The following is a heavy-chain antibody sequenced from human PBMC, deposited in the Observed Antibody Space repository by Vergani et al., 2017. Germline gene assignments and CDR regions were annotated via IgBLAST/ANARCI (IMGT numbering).Heavy chain of an antibody. CDR1: GFTFSSYG. V-gene: IGHV3-33*01. J-gene: IGHJ4*02. Sequence: QVQLVESGGGVVQPGRSLRLSCAASGFTFSSYGMHWVRQAPGKGLEWVAVIWYDGSNKYYADSVKGRFTISRDNSKNTLYLQMNSLRAEDTAVYYCARESGGSYSFDYWGQGTLVTVSS. CDR3: ARESGGSYSFDY. CDR2: IWYDGSNK. D-gene: IGHD1-26*01.